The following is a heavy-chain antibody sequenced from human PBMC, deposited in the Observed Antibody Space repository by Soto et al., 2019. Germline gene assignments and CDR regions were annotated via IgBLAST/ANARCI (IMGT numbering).Heavy chain of an antibody. CDR3: ARGRWWRDY. CDR1: GYTFTNYD. V-gene: IGHV1-8*01. CDR2: MEPKRGNT. Sequence: QVQLVQSGAEVKKPGASVKVSCKASGYTFTNYDINWVRQARGQGLEWMGWMEPKRGNTDYAQKVQGRGTITRKTSIITAYLEVSSLSSEDTAVYFCARGRWWRDYWGQGTLVTVSS. D-gene: IGHD2-15*01. J-gene: IGHJ4*02.